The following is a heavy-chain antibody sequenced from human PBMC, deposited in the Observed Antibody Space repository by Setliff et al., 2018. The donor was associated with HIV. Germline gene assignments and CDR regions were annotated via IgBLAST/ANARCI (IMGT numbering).Heavy chain of an antibody. CDR1: GFTFSNSW. J-gene: IGHJ4*02. CDR2: IGSSNHGI. CDR3: ARLRINDY. V-gene: IGHV3-48*01. Sequence: GSLRLSCAASGFTFSNSWMTWVRQAPGKGLVWVAHIGSSNHGIHYTASGQGRFTVSRDKANNLLYLQMNGLRVEDTAVYYCARLRINDYWGQGTPVTVSS.